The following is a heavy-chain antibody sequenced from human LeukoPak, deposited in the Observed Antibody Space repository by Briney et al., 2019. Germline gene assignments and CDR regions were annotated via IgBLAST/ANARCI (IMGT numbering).Heavy chain of an antibody. CDR1: GGSIKTYH. D-gene: IGHD1-1*01. V-gene: IGHV4-59*08. J-gene: IGHJ3*02. Sequence: SETLSLTCTVSGGSIKTYHWNWIRQPPGKGLEWIGYIYNSAITNYNPSLKSRVTISVDTSKNQFSLELSSVTAADTAVYYCAVNSTKHTFDIWGQGTMVTVSS. CDR2: IYNSAIT. CDR3: AVNSTKHTFDI.